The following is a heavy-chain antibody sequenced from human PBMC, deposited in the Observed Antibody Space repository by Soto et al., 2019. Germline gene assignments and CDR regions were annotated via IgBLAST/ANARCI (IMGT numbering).Heavy chain of an antibody. V-gene: IGHV1-18*01. J-gene: IGHJ4*02. CDR2: ISAYNGNT. CDR1: GYTPTNYD. Sequence: QVHLVQSGAEVKTPGASVKVSCQTSGYTPTNYDIGWVRQAPGQGLEWMGWISAYNGNTNYAQKLQGRLTMTADTPTRTAYVELRSLRSDDTAVYYCARALYRSGTYYAFDNWGQGTLVTVSS. D-gene: IGHD1-26*01. CDR3: ARALYRSGTYYAFDN.